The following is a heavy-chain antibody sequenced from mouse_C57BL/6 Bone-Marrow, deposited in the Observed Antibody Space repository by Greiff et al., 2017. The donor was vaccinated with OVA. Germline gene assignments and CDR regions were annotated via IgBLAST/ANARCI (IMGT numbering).Heavy chain of an antibody. CDR1: GFTFSDYG. J-gene: IGHJ1*03. CDR3: ARRYGSSYWYFDV. CDR2: ISNLAYSI. Sequence: EVQLVESGGGLVQPGGSLKLSCAASGFTFSDYGMAWVRQAPRKGPELVAFISNLAYSIYYADTVTGRFTISRENAKNTLYLEMSSLRSEDTAMYYCARRYGSSYWYFDVWGTGTTVTVSS. V-gene: IGHV5-15*01. D-gene: IGHD1-1*01.